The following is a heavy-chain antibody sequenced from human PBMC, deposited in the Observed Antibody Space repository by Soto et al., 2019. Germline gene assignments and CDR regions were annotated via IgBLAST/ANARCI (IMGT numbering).Heavy chain of an antibody. J-gene: IGHJ4*02. CDR3: AYGSSSAWIDY. V-gene: IGHV4-39*01. CDR2: AYFSGGNT. CDR1: GDSMRGYHFY. Sequence: KTSETLSLTCSVSGDSMRGYHFYWGWIRQAPGKGLEWIGSAYFSGGNTYYSPSLKSRVSISVDTSKNEFSLRLTSLTAADTAVYLCAYGSSSAWIDYWGQGTLATVSS. D-gene: IGHD6-25*01.